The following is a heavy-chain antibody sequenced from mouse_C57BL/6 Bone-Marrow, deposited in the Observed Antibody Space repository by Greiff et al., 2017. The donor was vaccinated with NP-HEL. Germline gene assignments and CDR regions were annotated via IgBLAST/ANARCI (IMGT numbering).Heavy chain of an antibody. V-gene: IGHV5-16*01. CDR2: INYDGSST. CDR1: GFTFSDYY. CDR3: ARYDYYGSRGYFDY. D-gene: IGHD1-1*01. J-gene: IGHJ2*01. Sequence: EVKLEESEGGLVQPGSSMKLSCTASGFTFSDYYMAWVRQVPEQGLEWVANINYDGSSTYYLDSLKSRFIISRDNAKNILYLQMSSLKSEDTATDYGARYDYYGSRGYFDYWGQGTTLTVSS.